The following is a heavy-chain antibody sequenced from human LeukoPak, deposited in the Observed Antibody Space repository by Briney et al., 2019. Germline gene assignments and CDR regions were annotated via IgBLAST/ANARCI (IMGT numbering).Heavy chain of an antibody. CDR2: IYCSGST. D-gene: IGHD2-15*01. V-gene: IGHV4-59*01. J-gene: IGHJ4*02. CDR3: ARGQYCSGGSCYDLDY. Sequence: PSETLSLTCTVSGGSISSYYWSWIRQPPGKGLEWIGYIYCSGSTNYNPSLKSRVTISVDTSKNQFSLKLSSVTAADTAVYYCARGQYCSGGSCYDLDYWGQGTLVTVSS. CDR1: GGSISSYY.